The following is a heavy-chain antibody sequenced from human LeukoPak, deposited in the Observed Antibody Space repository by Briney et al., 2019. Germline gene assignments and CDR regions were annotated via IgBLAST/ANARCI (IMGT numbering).Heavy chain of an antibody. CDR2: ISGSGGIT. CDR3: AHGAMYQLDY. D-gene: IGHD2-2*01. V-gene: IGHV3-23*01. J-gene: IGHJ4*02. Sequence: PGGSLRLSCAASGFTFSSYAMSWVRQAPGKGLEWVSVISGSGGITNYADSVKGRFTISRDNSKNTLFLQMNSLRAEDTAVYYCAHGAMYQLDYWGQGTLVTVSS. CDR1: GFTFSSYA.